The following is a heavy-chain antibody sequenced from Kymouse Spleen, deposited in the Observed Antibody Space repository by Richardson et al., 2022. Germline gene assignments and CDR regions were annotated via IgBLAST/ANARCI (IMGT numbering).Heavy chain of an antibody. CDR1: GFTFSSYS. CDR2: ISSSSSTI. D-gene: IGHD6-19*01. CDR3: AKRAVAAEGNWFDP. J-gene: IGHJ5*02. Sequence: EVQLVESGGGLVQPGGSLRLSCAASGFTFSSYSMNWVRQAPGKGLEWVSYISSSSSTIYYADSVKGRFTISRDNAKNSLYLQMNSLRDEDTAVYYCAKRAVAAEGNWFDPWGQGTLVTVSS. V-gene: IGHV3-48*02.